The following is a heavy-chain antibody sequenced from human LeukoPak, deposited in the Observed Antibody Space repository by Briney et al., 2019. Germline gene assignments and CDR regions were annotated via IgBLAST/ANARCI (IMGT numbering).Heavy chain of an antibody. Sequence: SETLSLTCTVSGGSISSSSYYWGWIRQPPGKGLEWIGSIYYSGSTYYNPSLKSRVTISVDTSKNQFSLKLSSVTAADTAVYYCARDWEYGDYDWRFDPWGQGTLVTASS. CDR1: GGSISSSSYY. CDR2: IYYSGST. D-gene: IGHD4-17*01. CDR3: ARDWEYGDYDWRFDP. V-gene: IGHV4-39*07. J-gene: IGHJ5*02.